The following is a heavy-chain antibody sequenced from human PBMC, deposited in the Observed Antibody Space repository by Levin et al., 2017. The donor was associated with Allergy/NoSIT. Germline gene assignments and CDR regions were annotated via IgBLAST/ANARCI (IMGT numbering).Heavy chain of an antibody. Sequence: ASVKVSCKASGYTFTDYYMYWVRQAPGQGLEWMGWINPNSGGTNHAQKFQGRVAMTRDTSISTVYMELSRLTSDDTDVYYGERDRSSSWTAPYFDNWGQGTLVTVSS. CDR3: ERDRSSSWTAPYFDN. V-gene: IGHV1-2*02. D-gene: IGHD6-13*01. CDR1: GYTFTDYY. CDR2: INPNSGGT. J-gene: IGHJ4*02.